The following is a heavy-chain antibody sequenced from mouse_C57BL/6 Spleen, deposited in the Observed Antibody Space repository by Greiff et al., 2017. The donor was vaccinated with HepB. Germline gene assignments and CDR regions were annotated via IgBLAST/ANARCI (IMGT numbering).Heavy chain of an antibody. D-gene: IGHD2-2*01. CDR2: ILPGGGST. V-gene: IGHV1-9*01. J-gene: IGHJ3*01. CDR1: GYTFTGYW. CDR3: ARRDVYYGYGFAY. Sequence: QVQLQQSGAELMKPGASVKLSCKATGYTFTGYWIEWVKQRPGHGLEWIGEILPGGGSTYYNEKFKGKATFTADTATNTAYMQLSRLTTEDAAIYNCARRDVYYGYGFAYWGQGTLVTVSA.